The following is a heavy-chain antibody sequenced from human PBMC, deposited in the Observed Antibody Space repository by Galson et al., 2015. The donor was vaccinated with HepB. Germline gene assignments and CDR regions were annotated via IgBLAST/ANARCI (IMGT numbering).Heavy chain of an antibody. J-gene: IGHJ5*02. Sequence: QSGAEVKKPGESLRISCKGSGYSFTSYWINWVRQMPGKGLEWMGRIDPSDSYTNYSPSFQGHVTISADKSISTAYLQWSSLKASDTAMYYCARHEQQLPWFDPWGQGTLVTVSS. D-gene: IGHD6-13*01. CDR1: GYSFTSYW. CDR2: IDPSDSYT. V-gene: IGHV5-10-1*01. CDR3: ARHEQQLPWFDP.